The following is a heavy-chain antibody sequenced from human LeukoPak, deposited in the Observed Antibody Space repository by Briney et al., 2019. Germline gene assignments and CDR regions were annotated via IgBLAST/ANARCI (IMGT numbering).Heavy chain of an antibody. CDR1: GFTFSSYA. D-gene: IGHD3-3*01. Sequence: VGSLRLSCAASGFTFSSYAMSWVRQAPGKGLEWVSAISGSGGSTYYADSVKGRFTISRDNSKNTLYLQMNSLRAEDTAVYYCAKSYYDFWSGYSNWGQGTLVTVSS. V-gene: IGHV3-23*01. CDR3: AKSYYDFWSGYSN. J-gene: IGHJ4*02. CDR2: ISGSGGST.